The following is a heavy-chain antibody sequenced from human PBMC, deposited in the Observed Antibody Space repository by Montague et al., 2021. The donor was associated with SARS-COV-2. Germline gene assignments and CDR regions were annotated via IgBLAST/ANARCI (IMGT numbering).Heavy chain of an antibody. CDR1: GASIMGYH. CDR3: ARFFRVGTSSAFDR. Sequence: SETLSLTCGVSGASIMGYHWSWVRKPPGRGLEWIGDVRDTGTTNYNPSLHNRITTSIDTSEGQFSLRLTSVTAADTAVYYCARFFRVGTSSAFDRWGQGIPVTVSS. J-gene: IGHJ4*02. D-gene: IGHD3-10*01. V-gene: IGHV4-59*08. CDR2: VRDTGTT.